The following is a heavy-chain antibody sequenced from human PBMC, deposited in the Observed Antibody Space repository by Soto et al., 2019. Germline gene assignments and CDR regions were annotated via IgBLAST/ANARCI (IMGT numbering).Heavy chain of an antibody. D-gene: IGHD4-17*01. CDR1: GFTFSNAW. J-gene: IGHJ6*02. CDR2: IKSKTDGGTT. CDR3: TTDRDSNDYGDYATRFYYYYGMDV. Sequence: GGSLRLSCAASGFTFSNAWMNWVRQAPGKGLEWVGRIKSKTDGGTTDYAAPVKGRFTISRDDSKNTLYLQMNSLKTEDTAVYYCTTDRDSNDYGDYATRFYYYYGMDVWGQGTTVTVSS. V-gene: IGHV3-15*07.